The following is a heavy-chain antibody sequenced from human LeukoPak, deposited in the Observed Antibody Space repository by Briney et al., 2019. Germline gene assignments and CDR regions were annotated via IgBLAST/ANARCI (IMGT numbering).Heavy chain of an antibody. D-gene: IGHD5-18*01. J-gene: IGHJ4*02. CDR2: ISYDGKNE. Sequence: GRSLRLSCAASGFTFSNFGMHWVRQAPGKGLEWVAVISYDGKNEYYTDSVKGRFTISRDNSKNTLYLQMNSLRAEDTAVYYRARWVQLWSYFDYWGQGTLVTVSS. CDR3: ARWVQLWSYFDY. V-gene: IGHV3-30*03. CDR1: GFTFSNFG.